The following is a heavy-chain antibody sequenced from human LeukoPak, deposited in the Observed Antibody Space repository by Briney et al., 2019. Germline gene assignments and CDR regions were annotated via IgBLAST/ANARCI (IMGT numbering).Heavy chain of an antibody. CDR3: AKGQPVRFLEWLLSFDY. D-gene: IGHD3-3*01. V-gene: IGHV3-23*01. CDR2: ISGSGGST. CDR1: GFTFSSYA. Sequence: GGSLRLSCAASGFTFSSYAMSWVRQAPGKGLEWVPAISGSGGSTYYADSVKGRFTISRDNSKNTLYLQMNSLRAEDTAVYYCAKGQPVRFLEWLLSFDYWGQGTLVTVSS. J-gene: IGHJ4*02.